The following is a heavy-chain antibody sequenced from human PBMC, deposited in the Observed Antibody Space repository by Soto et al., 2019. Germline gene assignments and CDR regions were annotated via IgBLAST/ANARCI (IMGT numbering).Heavy chain of an antibody. CDR2: IYPGDSDT. V-gene: IGHV5-51*01. CDR1: GYSFTSYW. CDR3: AIGVPDDCTNGVCYNYYYYGMDV. D-gene: IGHD2-8*01. Sequence: GESLKISCKGSGYSFTSYWIGWVRQMPGKGLEWMGIIYPGDSDTRYSPSFQGQVTISADKSISTAYLQWSSLKASDTAMYYCAIGVPDDCTNGVCYNYYYYGMDVWGQGTTVTVSS. J-gene: IGHJ6*02.